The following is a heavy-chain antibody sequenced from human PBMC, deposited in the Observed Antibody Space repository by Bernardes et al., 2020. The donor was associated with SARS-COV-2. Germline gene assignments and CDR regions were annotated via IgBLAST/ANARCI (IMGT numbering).Heavy chain of an antibody. CDR1: RFSFSRYA. V-gene: IGHV3-23*01. Sequence: GSLSLSCAASRFSFSRYAMSWVRQAPGKGLEWVSTISSSGASTYYPDSVKGRFTISRDNSKNTLFLQMNRLRAEDAAVYYCAKGLRSSGWHYFDYWGQGTLVTVSS. CDR3: AKGLRSSGWHYFDY. D-gene: IGHD6-19*01. J-gene: IGHJ4*02. CDR2: ISSSGAST.